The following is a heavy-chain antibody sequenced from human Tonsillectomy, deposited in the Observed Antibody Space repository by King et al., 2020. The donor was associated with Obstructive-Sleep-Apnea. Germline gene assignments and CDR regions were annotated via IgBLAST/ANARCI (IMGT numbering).Heavy chain of an antibody. V-gene: IGHV3-23*04. CDR1: GFSFSNYA. D-gene: IGHD2-15*01. J-gene: IGHJ4*02. CDR3: AKASERQCFGVRCYPFDS. Sequence: VQLVESGGGLVQPGGSLRLSCAASGFSFSNYAMNWVRQVPGKRLEWASSIIGSGVDRYYAASVRGRFTVSRDNSKNTLYVQMNSLRADDTAIYYCAKASERQCFGVRCYPFDSWGQGTLVTVST. CDR2: IIGSGVDR.